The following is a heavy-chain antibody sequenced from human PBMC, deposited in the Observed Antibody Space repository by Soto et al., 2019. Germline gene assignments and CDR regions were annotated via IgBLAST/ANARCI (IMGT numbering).Heavy chain of an antibody. CDR1: GYTFSRYW. J-gene: IGHJ6*02. CDR3: GRGGSEHAMDV. V-gene: IGHV3-74*01. Sequence: EVQLVESGGGLVQPGGSLRLSCAAYGYTFSRYWIHWVRQAPGKGLVWVSRVNNDGSGTAYADSVEGRFTISRDNAKNTVYLQLNSLRAADTAVYYCGRGGSEHAMDVWGQGTTVTVSS. CDR2: VNNDGSGT.